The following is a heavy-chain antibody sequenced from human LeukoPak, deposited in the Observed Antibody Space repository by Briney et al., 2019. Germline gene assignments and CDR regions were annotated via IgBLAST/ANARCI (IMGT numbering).Heavy chain of an antibody. D-gene: IGHD3-10*01. J-gene: IGHJ3*02. Sequence: GGSLRLSCAASGFTFTSYSMNWVRQAPGKGLEWVSSISSSSSYIYYADSVKGQFTLSRDNAKNSLYLQMNSLRAEDTAVYYCARAIQNYYGSGSYYRDAFDIWGQGTMVTVSS. CDR1: GFTFTSYS. CDR3: ARAIQNYYGSGSYYRDAFDI. V-gene: IGHV3-21*01. CDR2: ISSSSSYI.